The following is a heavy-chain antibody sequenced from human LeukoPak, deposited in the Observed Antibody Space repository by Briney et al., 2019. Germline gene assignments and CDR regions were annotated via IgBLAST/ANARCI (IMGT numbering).Heavy chain of an antibody. J-gene: IGHJ2*01. D-gene: IGHD2/OR15-2a*01. V-gene: IGHV4-39*07. CDR1: GGSISSSSYY. CDR2: IYYSGST. Sequence: SETLSLTCTVSGGSISSSSYYWGWIRQPPGKGLEWIGSIYYSGSTYYNPSLKSRVTISVDTSKNQFSLKLSSVTAADTAVYYCARDLSSHCYFDLWGRGTLVTVSS. CDR3: ARDLSSHCYFDL.